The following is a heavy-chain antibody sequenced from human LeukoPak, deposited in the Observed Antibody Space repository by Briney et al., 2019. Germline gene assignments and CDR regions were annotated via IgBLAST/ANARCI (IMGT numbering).Heavy chain of an antibody. CDR3: SVVTRTRRDYYYYMDV. D-gene: IGHD4-23*01. Sequence: SETLSLTCAVYGGSFSGYYWGWIRQPPGKGLEWIGSIYYSGSTYYNPSLKSRVTISVDTSKNQFSLKLSSVTAADTAVYYCSVVTRTRRDYYYYMDVWGKGTTVTVSS. V-gene: IGHV4-39*01. CDR1: GGSFSGYY. CDR2: IYYSGST. J-gene: IGHJ6*03.